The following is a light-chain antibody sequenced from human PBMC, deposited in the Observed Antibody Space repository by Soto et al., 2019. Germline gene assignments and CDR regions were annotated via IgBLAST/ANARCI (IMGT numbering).Light chain of an antibody. CDR2: DAS. Sequence: DIQMTQSPSALSASLGDRVTITCRASHSIDTWLAWYQQRPGKAPNLLIYDASSLASGVPSRFSGGGSGTEFALTISSLQTDDFGTYYCHQYKSYTPYTIGQGTKVEIK. CDR3: HQYKSYTPYT. CDR1: HSIDTW. J-gene: IGKJ2*01. V-gene: IGKV1-5*01.